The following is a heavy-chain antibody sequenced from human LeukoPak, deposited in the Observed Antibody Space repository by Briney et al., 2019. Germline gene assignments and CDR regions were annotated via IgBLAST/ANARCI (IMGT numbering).Heavy chain of an antibody. J-gene: IGHJ4*02. D-gene: IGHD4-17*01. CDR1: GGSMSSFS. CDR3: ARAKATSTSFDF. Sequence: SETLSLTCTVSGGSMSSFSWSWIRQPPGKGLEWIGYIYYSGSTYSNPSLKSRVTISVDTSKNQFSLKLSSVTAADTAVYYCARAKATSTSFDFWGRGTLVTVSS. CDR2: IYYSGST. V-gene: IGHV4-59*01.